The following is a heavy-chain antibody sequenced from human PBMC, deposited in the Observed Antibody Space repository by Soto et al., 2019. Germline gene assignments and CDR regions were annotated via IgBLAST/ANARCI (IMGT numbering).Heavy chain of an antibody. V-gene: IGHV4-31*03. J-gene: IGHJ6*03. CDR2: IYYSGST. Sequence: SETLSLTCTVSGGSISSGGYYWSWIRQHPGKGLEWTGYIYYSGSTSYNPSLKSRVTISIDKSEKQFSLKLSSVTAADTAVYYCARAPFYYCMDVWGRGTTVTVSS. CDR1: GGSISSGGYY. CDR3: ARAPFYYCMDV.